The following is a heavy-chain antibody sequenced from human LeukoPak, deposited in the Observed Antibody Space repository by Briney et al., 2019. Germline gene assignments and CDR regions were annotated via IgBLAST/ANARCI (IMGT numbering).Heavy chain of an antibody. D-gene: IGHD1-1*01. CDR1: GGSFSGYY. V-gene: IGHV4-34*01. CDR3: ARGLRRVQDY. J-gene: IGHJ4*02. Sequence: SETLSLTCAAYGGSFSGYYWSWIRQPPGKGLEWIGEINHSGSTNYNPSLKSRVPISVDTSKNQFSLKLSSVTAADTAVYYCARGLRRVQDYWGQGTLVTVSS. CDR2: INHSGST.